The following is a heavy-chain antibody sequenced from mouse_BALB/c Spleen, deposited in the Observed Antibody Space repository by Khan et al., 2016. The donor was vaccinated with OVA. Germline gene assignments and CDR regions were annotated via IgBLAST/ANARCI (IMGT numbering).Heavy chain of an antibody. CDR1: GFSLTDYG. Sequence: VQLVESGPGLVAPSQSLSITCTVSGFSLTDYGVGWIRQPPGKGLEWLGVIWGGGTTYYNSALKSRLRISKDNSKSQVFLKMNSLQTDDTAIYYCAKLLWSHYYAMDYWGQGTSVTVSS. J-gene: IGHJ4*01. D-gene: IGHD1-1*02. CDR3: AKLLWSHYYAMDY. V-gene: IGHV2-6-5*01. CDR2: IWGGGTT.